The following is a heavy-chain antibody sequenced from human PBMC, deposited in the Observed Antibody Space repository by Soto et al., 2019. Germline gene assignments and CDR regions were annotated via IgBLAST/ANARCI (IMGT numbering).Heavy chain of an antibody. Sequence: DVQLVESGGGLVQPGRSLRLSCAASGFTFDDYAMHWVRQAPGKGLEWVSGISWNSGSIGYADSVKGRFTISRDNAKNSLYLQMNSLRAEDTALYYCAKDRGGSGWFFDYWGQGTLVTVSS. D-gene: IGHD6-19*01. CDR1: GFTFDDYA. J-gene: IGHJ4*02. CDR2: ISWNSGSI. CDR3: AKDRGGSGWFFDY. V-gene: IGHV3-9*01.